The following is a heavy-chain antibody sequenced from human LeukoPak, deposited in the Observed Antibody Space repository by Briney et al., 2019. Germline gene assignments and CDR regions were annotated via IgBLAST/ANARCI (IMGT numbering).Heavy chain of an antibody. D-gene: IGHD3-16*02. V-gene: IGHV4-59*01. CDR1: GGSISSYY. Sequence: KPSETLSLTCTVSGGSISSYYWSWIRQPPRKGLEWIGYIYYSVSTNYNPSLKSRVTIPVDTSKNQFSLKLSSVIAADTAVYYCARGPRAGYHRYWGQGTLVTVSS. CDR2: IYYSVST. CDR3: ARGPRAGYHRY. J-gene: IGHJ4*02.